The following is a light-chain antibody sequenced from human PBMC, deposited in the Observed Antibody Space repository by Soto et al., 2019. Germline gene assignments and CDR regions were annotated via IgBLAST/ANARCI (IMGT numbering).Light chain of an antibody. CDR3: QHYNSYSEA. Sequence: EIALTQSPGTLSLSPGERATFSCRASQSVSSNYLAWYQQKPGQAPRLLIYGASTRATGIPARFSGSGSGTEFTLTISSLQPDDFATYYCQHYNSYSEAFGQGTKVDIK. J-gene: IGKJ1*01. CDR2: GAS. V-gene: IGKV3-20*01. CDR1: QSVSSNY.